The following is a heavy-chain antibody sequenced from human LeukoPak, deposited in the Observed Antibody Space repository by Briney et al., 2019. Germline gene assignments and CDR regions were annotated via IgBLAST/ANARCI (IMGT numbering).Heavy chain of an antibody. CDR1: GFTFSSYE. Sequence: GGSLRLSCAASGFTFSSYEMNWVRQAPGKGLEWVSYISSSGSTIYYADSVKGRFTSSRDNAKNSLYLQMNSLRAEDTAVYYCARDGRYCSSTSCYENWFDPWGQGTLVTVSS. V-gene: IGHV3-48*03. J-gene: IGHJ5*02. D-gene: IGHD2-2*01. CDR2: ISSSGSTI. CDR3: ARDGRYCSSTSCYENWFDP.